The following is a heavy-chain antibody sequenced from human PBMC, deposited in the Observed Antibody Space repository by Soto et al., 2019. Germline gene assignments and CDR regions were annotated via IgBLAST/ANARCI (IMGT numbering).Heavy chain of an antibody. CDR3: ARVGPITIFGVVITRRGNLFDP. Sequence: QVQLVQSGAEVKKPGASVKVSCKASGYTFTSYGISWVRQAPGQGLEWMGWISAYNGNTNYAQKLQGRVTMTTDTSTSTAYMELSSLRSDDTAVYYCARVGPITIFGVVITRRGNLFDPWGQGTLVTVSS. CDR1: GYTFTSYG. CDR2: ISAYNGNT. V-gene: IGHV1-18*04. J-gene: IGHJ5*02. D-gene: IGHD3-3*01.